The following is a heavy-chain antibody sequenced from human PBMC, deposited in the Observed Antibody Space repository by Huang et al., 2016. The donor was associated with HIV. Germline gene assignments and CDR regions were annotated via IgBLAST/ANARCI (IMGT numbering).Heavy chain of an antibody. J-gene: IGHJ6*02. V-gene: IGHV4-59*01. Sequence: QVQLQESGPGLVKPSETLSLTCTVSGGSISSYYWSWIRQPPGKGLEWIGYSHYSGSTNYNPSRKSRVTTSGDTSKNQFFLKLSSVTAADTAVYYCARGGPYSRDYYYYGMDVWGQGTTVTVSS. CDR2: SHYSGST. CDR1: GGSISSYY. CDR3: ARGGPYSRDYYYYGMDV. D-gene: IGHD6-13*01.